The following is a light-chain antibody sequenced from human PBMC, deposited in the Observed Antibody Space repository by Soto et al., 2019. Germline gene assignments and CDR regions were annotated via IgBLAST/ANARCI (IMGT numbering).Light chain of an antibody. CDR1: SDVGSFDL. V-gene: IGLV2-23*02. Sequence: SDVGSFDLVSWFQQYPGKAPKLILYEVSKRPLGVSNRFSGSKSGYTASLTISGLQAEDEGDYYCCSYADTTSLFVFGTGTKVTVL. CDR2: EVS. J-gene: IGLJ1*01. CDR3: CSYADTTSLFV.